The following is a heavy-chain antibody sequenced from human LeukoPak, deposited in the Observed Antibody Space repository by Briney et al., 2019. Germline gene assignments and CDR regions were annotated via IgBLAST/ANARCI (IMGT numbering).Heavy chain of an antibody. Sequence: GGSLRLSCAASEFTFSSYSMNWVRQAPGKGLEWVSYITNSGNSKSYADSVKGRFTISRDNTKNSLYLQMNGLRAEDTAVYYCARIRSSGYLTFDYWGQGILVTVSS. V-gene: IGHV3-48*01. CDR1: EFTFSSYS. J-gene: IGHJ4*02. CDR3: ARIRSSGYLTFDY. CDR2: ITNSGNSK. D-gene: IGHD3-22*01.